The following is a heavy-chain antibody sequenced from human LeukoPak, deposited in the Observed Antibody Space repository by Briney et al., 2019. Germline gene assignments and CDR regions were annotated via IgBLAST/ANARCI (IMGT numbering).Heavy chain of an antibody. D-gene: IGHD6-6*01. Sequence: SETLSLTCAVYGGSFSGYYWSWIRQPPGKGLEWIGEINHSGSTNYNPSLKSRVTISVDTSKNQFSLKLSSVTAADTAVYYCARVTAARRGADYWGQGTLVTVSS. V-gene: IGHV4-34*01. CDR3: ARVTAARRGADY. J-gene: IGHJ4*02. CDR2: INHSGST. CDR1: GGSFSGYY.